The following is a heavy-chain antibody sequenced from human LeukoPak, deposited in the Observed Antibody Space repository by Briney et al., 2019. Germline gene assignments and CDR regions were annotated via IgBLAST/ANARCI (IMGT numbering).Heavy chain of an antibody. CDR2: ISSSSSYT. V-gene: IGHV3-11*05. CDR3: ARVGSGSGSYGSGNYYFDD. CDR1: GFTFSDYY. Sequence: GGSLRLSCAASGFTFSDYYMSWIRQAPGKGLEWVSYISSSSSYTNYADSVKGRFTISRDESKNTLYLQMNSLRAEDTAVYYCARVGSGSGSYGSGNYYFDDWGPGTLVTVSS. J-gene: IGHJ4*02. D-gene: IGHD3-10*01.